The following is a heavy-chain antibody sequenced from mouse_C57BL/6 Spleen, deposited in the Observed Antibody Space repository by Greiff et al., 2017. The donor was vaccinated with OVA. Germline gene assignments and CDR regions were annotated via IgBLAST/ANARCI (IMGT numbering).Heavy chain of an antibody. Sequence: VQGVESGPELVKPGASVKISCKASGYAFSSSWMNWVKQRPGKGLEWIGRIYPGDGDTNYNGKFKGKATLTADKSSSTAYMQLSSLTSEDSAVYFCARSYYSNYGYFDVWGTGTTVTVSS. D-gene: IGHD2-5*01. V-gene: IGHV1-82*01. CDR3: ARSYYSNYGYFDV. CDR2: IYPGDGDT. CDR1: GYAFSSSW. J-gene: IGHJ1*03.